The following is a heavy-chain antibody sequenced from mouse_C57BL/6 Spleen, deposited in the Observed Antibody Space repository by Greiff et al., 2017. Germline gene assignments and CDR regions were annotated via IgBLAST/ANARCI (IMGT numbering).Heavy chain of an antibody. CDR1: GFTFSDYG. CDR2: ISSGSSTI. J-gene: IGHJ2*01. Sequence: DVHLVESGGGLVKPGGSLKLSCAASGFTFSDYGMHWVRQAPEKGLEWVAYISSGSSTIYYADTVKGRFTISRDNAKNTLFLQMTSLRSEDTAMYYCARGNYDYDGDDWGQGTTLTVSS. V-gene: IGHV5-17*01. CDR3: ARGNYDYDGDD. D-gene: IGHD2-4*01.